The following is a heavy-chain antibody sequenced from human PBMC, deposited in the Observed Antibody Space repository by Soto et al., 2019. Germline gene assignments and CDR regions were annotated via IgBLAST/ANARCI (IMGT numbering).Heavy chain of an antibody. Sequence: QVQLQESGPGLVKPSGTLSLTCAVSNGSITSGNWGSWVRQPPGKGLEGIGDIYQTGSTNYNPSLRSRVIISVDKSKNNFSLSLSSVTAADTAVYFCARVWGALAPIAGWFGPWGRGILVTVSS. CDR2: IYQTGST. D-gene: IGHD3-16*01. CDR1: NGSITSGNW. V-gene: IGHV4-4*02. J-gene: IGHJ5*02. CDR3: ARVWGALAPIAGWFGP.